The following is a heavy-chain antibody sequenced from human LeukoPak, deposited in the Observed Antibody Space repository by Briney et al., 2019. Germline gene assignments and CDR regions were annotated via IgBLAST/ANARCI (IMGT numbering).Heavy chain of an antibody. J-gene: IGHJ4*02. CDR2: IYPCDSDT. D-gene: IGHD5-24*01. Sequence: GESLKISRKGSGYSFTSYWIGWGRQMPGKGLVWLVIIYPCDSDTRYSPSFQGQVTISADKSISTAYLQWSSLKASDTAMYYCARHEGDGYNYGGYFDYWGQGTLVTVSS. CDR3: ARHEGDGYNYGGYFDY. V-gene: IGHV5-51*01. CDR1: GYSFTSYW.